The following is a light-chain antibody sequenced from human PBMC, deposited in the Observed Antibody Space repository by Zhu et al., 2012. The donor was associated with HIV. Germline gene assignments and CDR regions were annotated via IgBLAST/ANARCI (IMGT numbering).Light chain of an antibody. CDR3: QQYGSSPRT. CDR1: QSVTNNY. J-gene: IGKJ1*01. Sequence: EIVLTQSPGTLSLSPGERATLSCRASQSVTNNYLAWYQQRVGQAPRLLIHGASSRATGIPDRFSDSGSETDFTLTITRLEPEDFAVYYCQQYGSSPRTFGQGTKVEIK. CDR2: GAS. V-gene: IGKV3-20*01.